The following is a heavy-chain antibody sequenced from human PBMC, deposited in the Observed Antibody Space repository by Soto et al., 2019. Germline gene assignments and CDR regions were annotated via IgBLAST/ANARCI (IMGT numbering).Heavy chain of an antibody. CDR1: GGSISSSSYY. J-gene: IGHJ3*02. CDR3: ARPVWRLGVFDI. Sequence: QLQLQESGPGLVKPSETLSLTCTVSGGSISSSSYYWGWIRQPPGKGLEWIGSIYYSGSTYYNPSLKSRVTISVDTSKNQFSLKLSSVTAADTAVYYCARPVWRLGVFDIWGQGTMVTVSS. D-gene: IGHD3-16*01. CDR2: IYYSGST. V-gene: IGHV4-39*01.